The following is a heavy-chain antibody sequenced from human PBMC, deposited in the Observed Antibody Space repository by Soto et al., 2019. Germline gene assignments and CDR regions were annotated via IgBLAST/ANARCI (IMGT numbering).Heavy chain of an antibody. V-gene: IGHV3-21*01. J-gene: IGHJ4*02. Sequence: GGSLRLSCAASGFTFSSYSMNWVRQAPGKGLEWVSSISSSSSYIYYADSVKGRFTISRDNAKNSLYLQMNSLRAEDTAVYYCARDGPDAARYCSGGSCYSDYWGQGTLVTVSS. CDR2: ISSSSSYI. CDR3: ARDGPDAARYCSGGSCYSDY. CDR1: GFTFSSYS. D-gene: IGHD2-15*01.